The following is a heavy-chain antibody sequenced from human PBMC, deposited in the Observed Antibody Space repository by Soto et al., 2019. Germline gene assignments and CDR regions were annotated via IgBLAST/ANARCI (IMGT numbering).Heavy chain of an antibody. CDR2: INPSGGST. D-gene: IGHD1-26*01. J-gene: IGHJ6*02. CDR1: GYTFTSYY. V-gene: IGHV1-46*01. CDR3: ARENLGATNENYYYYGMDV. Sequence: ASVKVSCKASGYTFTSYYMHWVRQAPGQGLEWMGIINPSGGSTSYAQKFQGRVTMTRDTSTSTVYMELSSLRSEDTAVYYCARENLGATNENYYYYGMDVWGQGTTVTVSS.